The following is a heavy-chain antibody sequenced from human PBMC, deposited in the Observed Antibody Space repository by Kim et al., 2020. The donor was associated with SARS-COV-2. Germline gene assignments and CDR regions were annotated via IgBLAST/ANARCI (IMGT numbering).Heavy chain of an antibody. CDR1: GFTFSSYA. J-gene: IGHJ4*02. CDR3: ANYGTSQNTPFDY. CDR2: ISGSGGST. Sequence: GGSLRLSCAASGFTFSSYAMSWVRQAPGKGLEWVSAISGSGGSTYYADSVKGRFTISRDNSKNTLYLQMNSLRAEDTAVYYCANYGTSQNTPFDYWGQGALVTASS. D-gene: IGHD4-17*01. V-gene: IGHV3-23*01.